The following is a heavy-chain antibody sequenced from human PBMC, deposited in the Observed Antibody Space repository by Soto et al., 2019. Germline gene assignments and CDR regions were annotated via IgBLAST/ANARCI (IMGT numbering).Heavy chain of an antibody. CDR3: GRDGDYYYYGMDV. V-gene: IGHV3-23*01. D-gene: IGHD3-16*01. Sequence: GGSLRLSCAASGFTFSSYAMSWARQAPGKGLEWVSAISGSGGSTYYADSVKGRFTISRDNSKNTLYLQMNSLRDEDTAVYYCGRDGDYYYYGMDVWGHCTTVTVSS. CDR2: ISGSGGST. CDR1: GFTFSSYA. J-gene: IGHJ6*02.